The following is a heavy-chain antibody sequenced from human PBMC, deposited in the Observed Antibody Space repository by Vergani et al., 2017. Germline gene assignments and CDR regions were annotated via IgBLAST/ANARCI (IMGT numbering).Heavy chain of an antibody. CDR1: GFTFSSYS. D-gene: IGHD2-21*02. V-gene: IGHV3-21*01. Sequence: EVQLLESGGGLVKPGGSLRLSCAASGFTFSSYSMNWVRQAPGRGLEWVSSISSSMSYIYYEDSVKGRFTIPRDNTKNTLYLQMNSLRAEDTAVYYCARMQTRDDCFTSLNDYWGQGTLVTVSS. CDR3: ARMQTRDDCFTSLNDY. CDR2: ISSSMSYI. J-gene: IGHJ4*02.